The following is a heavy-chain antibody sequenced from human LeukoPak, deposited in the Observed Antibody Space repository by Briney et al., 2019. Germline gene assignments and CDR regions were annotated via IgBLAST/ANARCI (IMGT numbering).Heavy chain of an antibody. J-gene: IGHJ6*03. Sequence: GGSLTLSCAASGFTFSGSAMHWVRQASGKGLEWVGRIRSKANSYATAYAASVKRRFTTSRDDSKNTANLQMNSLKTEDTAVYYCTGYSNYKGYMDVWGKGTTVTVSS. CDR2: IRSKANSYAT. CDR3: TGYSNYKGYMDV. CDR1: GFTFSGSA. D-gene: IGHD4-11*01. V-gene: IGHV3-73*01.